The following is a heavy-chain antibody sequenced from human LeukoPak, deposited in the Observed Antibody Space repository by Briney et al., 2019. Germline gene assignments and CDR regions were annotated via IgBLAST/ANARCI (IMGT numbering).Heavy chain of an antibody. V-gene: IGHV4-34*01. J-gene: IGHJ5*02. CDR2: INHSGST. CDR3: ANKKGLAP. CDR1: GGSFSGYF. Sequence: SETLSLTCAVYGGSFSGYFWSWIRQPPGKGLEWIGEINHSGSTNYNPSLKSRATMSVDTSKNQFSLKLTSVTAADTAVYYCANKKGLAPWGQGTLVTVSS.